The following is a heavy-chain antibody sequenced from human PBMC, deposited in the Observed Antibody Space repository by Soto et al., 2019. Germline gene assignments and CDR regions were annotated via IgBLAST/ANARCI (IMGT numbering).Heavy chain of an antibody. D-gene: IGHD6-19*01. V-gene: IGHV3-66*01. CDR2: IYSDGST. Sequence: RRSLRLSCAASGFTVSSNYIRWVRPAPGKGLEWVSVIYSDGSTYYADSVKGKFTISRDNSKNTVFLQMNSLRDEDTAVYYCARGLYSSGWPYYFAYWGEGT. J-gene: IGHJ4*02. CDR1: GFTVSSNY. CDR3: ARGLYSSGWPYYFAY.